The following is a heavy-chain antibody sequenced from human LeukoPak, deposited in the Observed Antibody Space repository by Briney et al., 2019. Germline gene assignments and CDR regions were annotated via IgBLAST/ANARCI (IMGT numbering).Heavy chain of an antibody. CDR1: GGTFSSYA. Sequence: GSTVKVCCKASGGTFSSYAISWVRQAPGQGLEWMGGIIPIFGTANYAQKFQGRVTITADESTSTAYMELSSLRSEDTAVYYCARGGSVAGLGGSFDYWGQGTLVTVSS. J-gene: IGHJ4*02. CDR3: ARGGSVAGLGGSFDY. CDR2: IIPIFGTA. D-gene: IGHD6-19*01. V-gene: IGHV1-69*01.